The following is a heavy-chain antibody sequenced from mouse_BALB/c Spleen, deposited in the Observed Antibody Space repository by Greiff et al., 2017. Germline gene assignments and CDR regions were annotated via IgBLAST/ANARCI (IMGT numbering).Heavy chain of an antibody. Sequence: EVHLVESGGGLVKPGGSLKLSCAASGFAFSSYDMSWVRQTPEKRLEWVAYISSGGGSTYYPDTVKGRFTISRDNAKNTLYLQMSSLKSEDTAMYYCARDRTGTHFDYWGQGTTLTVSS. J-gene: IGHJ2*01. CDR2: ISSGGGST. CDR1: GFAFSSYD. D-gene: IGHD4-1*01. V-gene: IGHV5-12-1*01. CDR3: ARDRTGTHFDY.